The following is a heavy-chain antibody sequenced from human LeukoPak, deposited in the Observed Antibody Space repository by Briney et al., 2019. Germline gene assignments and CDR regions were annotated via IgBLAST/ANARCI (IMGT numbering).Heavy chain of an antibody. CDR3: ARWGIAVAFDY. CDR2: IYYSGST. J-gene: IGHJ4*02. V-gene: IGHV4-30-4*08. CDR1: GGSISSGDYY. D-gene: IGHD6-19*01. Sequence: SETLSLTXTVSGGSISSGDYYWSWIRQPPGKGLEWIGYIYYSGSTYYNPSLKSRVTISVDTSKNQFSLKLSSVTAADTAVYYCARWGIAVAFDYWGQGTLVTVSS.